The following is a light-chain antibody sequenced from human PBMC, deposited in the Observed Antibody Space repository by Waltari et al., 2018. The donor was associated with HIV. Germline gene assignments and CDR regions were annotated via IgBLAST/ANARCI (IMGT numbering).Light chain of an antibody. CDR3: ASYGGTNDLV. CDR1: SSDTGGYNY. Sequence: QSALTQPPSASGSPAQSVAIPCTGTSSDTGGYNYVSWYQQHPGKPPTLMIFEVTKRPSGVPDRFSGSKSGNTASLTVSGLQAEDDADYYCASYGGTNDLVFGGGTKLTVL. V-gene: IGLV2-8*01. CDR2: EVT. J-gene: IGLJ3*02.